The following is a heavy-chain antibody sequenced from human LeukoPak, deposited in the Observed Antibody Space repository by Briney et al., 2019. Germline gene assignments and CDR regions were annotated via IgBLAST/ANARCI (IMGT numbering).Heavy chain of an antibody. CDR2: INPSGGST. V-gene: IGHV1-46*01. CDR3: ARSASLFLRFLEWFVFDP. J-gene: IGHJ5*02. CDR1: GYTFTSYY. Sequence: ASVKVSCKASGYTFTSYYMHWVRQAPGQGLEWMGVINPSGGSTSYAQKFQGRVTMTRDMSTSTVYMELSSLRSEDTAVYYCARSASLFLRFLEWFVFDPWGQGTLVTVSS. D-gene: IGHD3-3*01.